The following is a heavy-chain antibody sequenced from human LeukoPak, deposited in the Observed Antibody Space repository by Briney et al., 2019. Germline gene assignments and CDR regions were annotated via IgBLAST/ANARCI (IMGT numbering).Heavy chain of an antibody. CDR3: ARGPGGDYGPYYYGMDV. CDR1: GGSISSYY. V-gene: IGHV4-59*01. D-gene: IGHD4-17*01. J-gene: IGHJ6*02. Sequence: PSEALSLTCTVSGGSISSYYWSWIRQPPGKGLEWIGYIYYSGSTNYNPSLKSRVTISVDTSKNQFSLKLSSVASADTAVYYCARGPGGDYGPYYYGMDVWGQGTTVTVSS. CDR2: IYYSGST.